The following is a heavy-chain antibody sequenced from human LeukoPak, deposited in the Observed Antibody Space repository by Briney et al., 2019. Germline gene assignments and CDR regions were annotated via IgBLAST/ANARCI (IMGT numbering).Heavy chain of an antibody. D-gene: IGHD3-22*01. J-gene: IGHJ2*01. V-gene: IGHV3-53*01. CDR3: ARDRNSRGSYWYFDL. Sequence: SCKASGGTFSSYAISWVRQAPGKGLEWVSVIYSGGTTYYADSVKGRFTISRDNSKNTLYLQMNSLRAEDTAVYYCARDRNSRGSYWYFDLWGRGTLVTVSS. CDR2: IYSGGTT. CDR1: GGTFSSYA.